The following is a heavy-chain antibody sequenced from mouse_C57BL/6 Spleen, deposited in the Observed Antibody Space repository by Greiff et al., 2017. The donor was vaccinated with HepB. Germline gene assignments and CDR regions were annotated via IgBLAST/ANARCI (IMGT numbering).Heavy chain of an antibody. D-gene: IGHD1-1*01. Sequence: VQLQQPGAELVKPGASVKLSCKASGYTFTDYYMNWVKQSHGKSLEWIGDINPNNGGTSYNQKFKGKATLTVDKSSSTAYMELRSLTSEDSAVYYCARGDYGSSYGYWGQGTTLTVSS. CDR2: INPNNGGT. CDR3: ARGDYGSSYGY. V-gene: IGHV1-26*01. J-gene: IGHJ2*01. CDR1: GYTFTDYY.